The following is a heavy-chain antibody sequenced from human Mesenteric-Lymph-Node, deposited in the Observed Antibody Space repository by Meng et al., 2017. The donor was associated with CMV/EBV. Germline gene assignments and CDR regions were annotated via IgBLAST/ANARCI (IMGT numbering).Heavy chain of an antibody. J-gene: IGHJ6*02. CDR1: GFTFSSYA. CDR3: ARQFSSGSYYYYYYGMDV. D-gene: IGHD3-10*01. CDR2: ISYDGSNK. V-gene: IGHV3-30*04. Sequence: GGSLRLSCAASGFTFSSYAMHWVRQAPGKGLEWVAVISYDGSNKYYADSVKGRFTISRDNSKNTLYLQMNSLRAEDTAVYYCARQFSSGSYYYYYYGMDVWGQGTTVTVSS.